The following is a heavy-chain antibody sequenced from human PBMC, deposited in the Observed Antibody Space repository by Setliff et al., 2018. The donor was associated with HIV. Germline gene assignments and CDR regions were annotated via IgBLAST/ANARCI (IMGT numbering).Heavy chain of an antibody. CDR2: ITSSSSII. V-gene: IGHV3-48*04. D-gene: IGHD4-4*01. J-gene: IGHJ4*02. Sequence: PSETLSLSCAASGFTFSTYTMSWVRQAPGKGLEWVSYITSSSSIISYADSVKGRFTTSRGNAKNSLYLQMNSLRVEDTAVYYCVRGTVYWGQGTLVTVSS. CDR1: GFTFSTYT. CDR3: VRGTVY.